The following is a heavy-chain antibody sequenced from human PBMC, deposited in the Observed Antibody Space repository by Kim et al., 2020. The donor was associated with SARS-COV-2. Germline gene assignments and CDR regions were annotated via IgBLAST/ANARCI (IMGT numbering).Heavy chain of an antibody. J-gene: IGHJ5*02. CDR3: ARRLRGTVRGVDP. D-gene: IGHD3-10*01. V-gene: IGHV5-51*01. Sequence: YSPSFQGQVTISADKSISTAYLQWSSLKASDTAMYYCARRLRGTVRGVDPWGQGTLVTVSS.